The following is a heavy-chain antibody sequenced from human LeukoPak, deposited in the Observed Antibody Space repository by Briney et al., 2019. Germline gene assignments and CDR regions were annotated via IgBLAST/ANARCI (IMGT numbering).Heavy chain of an antibody. V-gene: IGHV3-7*03. D-gene: IGHD3-10*01. CDR2: IEPDGSET. CDR3: AKAGDFLRGYYFDY. J-gene: IGHJ4*02. CDR1: GFSFSSHW. Sequence: GGSLRLSCAGSGFSFSSHWMSWVRQAPGKGLEWVANIEPDGSETYYVDSVKGRFTISRDNSKNTLYPQMNSLRAEDTAVYYCAKAGDFLRGYYFDYWGQGTLVTVSS.